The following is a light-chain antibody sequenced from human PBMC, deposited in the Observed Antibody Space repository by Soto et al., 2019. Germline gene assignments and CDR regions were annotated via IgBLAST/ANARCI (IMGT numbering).Light chain of an antibody. V-gene: IGKV1-8*01. CDR2: AAS. Sequence: AIRMTQSPSSLSASTGDRVTITCRASQGISSYLAWYQQKPGKAPTLLIYAASTLQSWVPSRFSGSGSGTAFTLTISCLQSEDFATYCCQQYYRYPPYTFGQETKLEIK. CDR1: QGISSY. J-gene: IGKJ2*01. CDR3: QQYYRYPPYT.